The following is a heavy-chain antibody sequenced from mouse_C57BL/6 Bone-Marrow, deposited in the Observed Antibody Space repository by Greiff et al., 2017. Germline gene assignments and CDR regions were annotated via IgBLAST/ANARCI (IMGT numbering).Heavy chain of an antibody. CDR2: IYPGNGST. V-gene: IGHV1-55*01. CDR1: GYTFTSYW. CDR3: ARPYYSNYWYFDV. J-gene: IGHJ1*03. Sequence: QVQLKQPGAELVKPGASVKMSCKASGYTFTSYWITWVKQRPGQGLEWIGEIYPGNGSTNYNEKFKSKATLTVDTSSSTAYMQLSSLTSEDSAVYDCARPYYSNYWYFDVWGTGTTVTVSA. D-gene: IGHD2-5*01.